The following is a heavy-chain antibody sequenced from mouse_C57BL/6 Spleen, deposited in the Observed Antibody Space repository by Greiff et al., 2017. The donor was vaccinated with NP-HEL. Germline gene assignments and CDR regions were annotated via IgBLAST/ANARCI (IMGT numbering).Heavy chain of an antibody. V-gene: IGHV5-4*03. Sequence: EVKLMESGGGLVKPGGSLKLSCAASGFTFSSYAMSWVRQTPEKRLEWVATISDGGSYTYYPDNVKDRFTISRYNAKNNLYLQMSHLKSEDTAMYYCARGYDGYYYAMDYWGQGTSVTVSS. D-gene: IGHD2-3*01. CDR3: ARGYDGYYYAMDY. J-gene: IGHJ4*01. CDR1: GFTFSSYA. CDR2: ISDGGSYT.